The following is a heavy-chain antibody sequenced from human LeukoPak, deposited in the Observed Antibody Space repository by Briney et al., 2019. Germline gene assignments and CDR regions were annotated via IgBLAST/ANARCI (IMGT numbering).Heavy chain of an antibody. CDR1: GYTFTGYY. D-gene: IGHD6-6*01. V-gene: IGHV1-2*02. J-gene: IGHJ5*02. Sequence: ASVKVSCKASGYTFTGYYMHWVRQAPGQGLEWMGWINPNSGGTNYAQKFQGRVTMTRDTSISTAYMELSRLRSDDTAVYYCARDRHIAARPSYNWFDPWGQGTLVTVSS. CDR3: ARDRHIAARPSYNWFDP. CDR2: INPNSGGT.